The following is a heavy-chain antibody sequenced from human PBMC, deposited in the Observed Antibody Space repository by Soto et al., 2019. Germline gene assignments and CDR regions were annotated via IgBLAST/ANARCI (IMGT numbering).Heavy chain of an antibody. J-gene: IGHJ5*02. V-gene: IGHV3-23*04. CDR3: VLRGYCGSGDCPGP. Sequence: ERKLGESGGALVQPVGSLRLTCSASEVTFIYAMTWVRQTPGKGLECVASINGSGGYTYYADSVKGRFTSSRDNSKNTLYLQMNSMRADDTAVYYCVLRGYCGSGDCPGPWGQGTRVSVS. CDR1: EVTFIYA. CDR2: INGSGGYT. D-gene: IGHD2-2*01.